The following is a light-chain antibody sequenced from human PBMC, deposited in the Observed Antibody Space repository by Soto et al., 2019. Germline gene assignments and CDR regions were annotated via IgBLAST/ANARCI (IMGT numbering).Light chain of an antibody. J-gene: IGLJ1*01. Sequence: QSVLPQPASVSGAPGQSITVCCTGTSSDVGGYNYVSWYQQYPGKVPRLMIYDVTNRPSGVSNRFSGSKSGNTASLTISGLQAEDEADYYCSSYRRGSTYVFGTGTKVTVL. CDR2: DVT. CDR1: SSDVGGYNY. CDR3: SSYRRGSTYV. V-gene: IGLV2-14*01.